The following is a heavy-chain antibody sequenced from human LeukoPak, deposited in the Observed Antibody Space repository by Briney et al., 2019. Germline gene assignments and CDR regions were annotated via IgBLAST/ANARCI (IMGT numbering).Heavy chain of an antibody. CDR3: ARDRSGTGWYFDS. CDR2: ISYDGSPL. D-gene: IGHD6-19*01. Sequence: QPGGSLRLSCAASGFTFSSYEMNWVRQAPGKGLEWVSIISYDGSPLYYADSVKGRFTVSRDNAKNSLYLQMNSVRGDDTAVYYCARDRSGTGWYFDSWGQGTLVTVSS. J-gene: IGHJ4*02. CDR1: GFTFSSYE. V-gene: IGHV3-48*03.